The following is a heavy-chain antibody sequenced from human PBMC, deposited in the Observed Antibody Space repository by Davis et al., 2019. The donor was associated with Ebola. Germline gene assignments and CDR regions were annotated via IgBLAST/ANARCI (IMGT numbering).Heavy chain of an antibody. Sequence: PGGSLRLSCAASGFTFSAYSMNWVRQAPGKGLEWVSYISSSSSTIYYADSVKGRFTISRDNAKNSLYLQMNSLRDEDTAVYYCARVKVPWDSSGYYYEDYYYGMDVWGQGTTVTVSS. CDR2: ISSSSSTI. V-gene: IGHV3-48*02. D-gene: IGHD3-22*01. CDR3: ARVKVPWDSSGYYYEDYYYGMDV. CDR1: GFTFSAYS. J-gene: IGHJ6*02.